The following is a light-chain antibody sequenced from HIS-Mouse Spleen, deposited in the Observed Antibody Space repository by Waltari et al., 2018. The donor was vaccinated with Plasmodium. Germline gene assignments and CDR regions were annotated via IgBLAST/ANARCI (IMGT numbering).Light chain of an antibody. CDR1: QSVSSN. CDR2: GAS. CDR3: QQYNNWSFT. J-gene: IGKJ3*01. V-gene: IGKV3-15*01. Sequence: IVMTQYPATLSVSQGERATLSCRASQSVSSNLAWYQQKPGQAPRLLIYGASTRATGIPARFSGSGSGTEFTLTISSLQSEDFAVYYCQQYNNWSFTFGPGTKVDIK.